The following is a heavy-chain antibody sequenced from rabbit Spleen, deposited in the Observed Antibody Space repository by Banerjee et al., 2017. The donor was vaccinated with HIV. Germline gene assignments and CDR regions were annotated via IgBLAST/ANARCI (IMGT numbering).Heavy chain of an antibody. CDR1: GFSFSSSYY. J-gene: IGHJ4*01. CDR2: IYTGSSGRT. Sequence: QEQLVESGGGLVQPEGSLTLTCTASGFSFSSSYYMCWVRQAPGKGLEWIACIYTGSSGRTYYATWVNGRFTISRSTSLNTVDLKMTSLTAADTATYFCARAPYGGDFDDVFKLWGPGTLVTVS. D-gene: IGHD2-1*01. V-gene: IGHV1S43*01. CDR3: ARAPYGGDFDDVFKL.